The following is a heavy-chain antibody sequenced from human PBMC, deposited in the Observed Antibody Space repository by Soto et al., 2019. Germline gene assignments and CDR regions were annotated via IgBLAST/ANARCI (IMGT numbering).Heavy chain of an antibody. D-gene: IGHD3-16*02. CDR2: INPSGGST. J-gene: IGHJ4*02. V-gene: IGHV1-46*03. CDR1: GYTFTSYY. CDR3: ARDLGGDYDYIWGSYRYTGSLDY. Sequence: QVQLVQSGAEVKKPGASVKVSCKASGYTFTSYYMHWVRQAPGQGLEWMGIINPSGGSTSYAQKFQGRVTMTRDTSTSTVYMELSSLRSEDTAVYYCARDLGGDYDYIWGSYRYTGSLDYWGQGTLVTVSS.